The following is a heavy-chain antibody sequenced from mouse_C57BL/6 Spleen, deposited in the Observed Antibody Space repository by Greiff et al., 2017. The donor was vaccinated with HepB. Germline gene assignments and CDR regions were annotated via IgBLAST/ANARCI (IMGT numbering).Heavy chain of an antibody. V-gene: IGHV1-80*01. D-gene: IGHD2-5*01. Sequence: VQLQQSGAELVKPGASVKISGKASGYAFSSYWMNWVKQRPGKGLEWIGQIYPGDGDTNYNGKFKGKATLTADKSSSTAYMQLSSLTSEDSAVYFCARSGVYYSNYVDYWGQGTTLTVSS. CDR2: IYPGDGDT. CDR3: ARSGVYYSNYVDY. CDR1: GYAFSSYW. J-gene: IGHJ2*01.